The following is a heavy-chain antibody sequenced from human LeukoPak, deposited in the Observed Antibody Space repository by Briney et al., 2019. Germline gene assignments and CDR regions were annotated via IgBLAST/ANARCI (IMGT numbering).Heavy chain of an antibody. CDR1: GGSISSGGYY. D-gene: IGHD3-3*01. Sequence: SETLSLTCTVSGGSISSGGYYWSWIRQYPGKGLEWIGYIYYSGSTYYNPSLKSRVTISVDTSKNQFSLKLSSVTAADTAVYHCARSQSFGVVIGLYYYGMDVWGQGTTVTISS. J-gene: IGHJ6*02. V-gene: IGHV4-31*03. CDR3: ARSQSFGVVIGLYYYGMDV. CDR2: IYYSGST.